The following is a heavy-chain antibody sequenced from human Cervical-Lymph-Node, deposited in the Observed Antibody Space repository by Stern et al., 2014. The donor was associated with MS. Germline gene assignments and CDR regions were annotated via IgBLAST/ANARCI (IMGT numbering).Heavy chain of an antibody. CDR2: VNPTFATP. D-gene: IGHD4-11*01. V-gene: IGHV1-69*01. CDR1: RGSFSTSP. CDR3: ACSVSSKPPYYYYYGMDV. Sequence: QVQLGQSGAEVKRPGSSVKVSCKASRGSFSTSPVSFVRPAPGHGLEWMGGVNPTFATPNYAHRFQGRLTITADESTSTVYMEMTDLTSEDTAIYYCACSVSSKPPYYYYYGMDVWGPGTTVTVSS. J-gene: IGHJ6*02.